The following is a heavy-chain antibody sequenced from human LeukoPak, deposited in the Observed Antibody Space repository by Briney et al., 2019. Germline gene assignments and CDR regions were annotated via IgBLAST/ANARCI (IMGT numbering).Heavy chain of an antibody. V-gene: IGHV3-7*01. D-gene: IGHD6-13*01. J-gene: IGHJ4*02. Sequence: GGSLRLSCAASGFTCSSYWMSWVRQAPGKGLEWVANIKQDGSEKYYVDSVKGRFTISRDNAKNSLYLQMNSLRAENTAVYYCARESEGLAPAAQIDYWGQGTLVTVSS. CDR3: ARESEGLAPAAQIDY. CDR1: GFTCSSYW. CDR2: IKQDGSEK.